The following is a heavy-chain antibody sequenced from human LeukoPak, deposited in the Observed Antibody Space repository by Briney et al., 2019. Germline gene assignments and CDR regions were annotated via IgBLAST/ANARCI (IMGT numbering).Heavy chain of an antibody. CDR2: ISGSGDST. V-gene: IGHV3-23*01. J-gene: IGHJ4*02. CDR3: AKGMSGSCYSGLHC. Sequence: GGSLRLSCAASGFTFSSSAMTWVRQAPGKGLEWVSAISGSGDSTFYADSVKGRFTISRDSSKNTVYLQMNSLRAGDTAIYYCAKGMSGSCYSGLHCWGQGTLDTVSS. CDR1: GFTFSSSA. D-gene: IGHD2-15*01.